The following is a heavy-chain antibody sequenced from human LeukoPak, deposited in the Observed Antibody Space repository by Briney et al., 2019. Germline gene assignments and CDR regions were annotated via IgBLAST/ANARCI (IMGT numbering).Heavy chain of an antibody. CDR3: AKDSGRYTGDFDY. CDR2: ITWNSGSI. J-gene: IGHJ4*02. D-gene: IGHD1-26*01. V-gene: IGHV3-9*01. CDR1: GFTFDDYG. Sequence: GGSLRFSCAASGFTFDDYGMHWVRQAPGKGLEWVSGITWNSGSIGYADSVKGRFTISRDNAKNSLYLQINSLRGEDTALYYCAKDSGRYTGDFDYWGQGTLVTVSS.